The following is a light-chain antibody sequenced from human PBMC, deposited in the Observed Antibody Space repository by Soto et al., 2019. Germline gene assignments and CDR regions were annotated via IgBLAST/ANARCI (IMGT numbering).Light chain of an antibody. CDR1: DLVDKF. Sequence: SYELTQPPSVSVSPGQTASVTCSGDDLVDKFVSWYQQRPGQSPLLVIYQDSKRPSGIPERFSGSNSGNTATLTISGTQTMDEADYYYQAWDSGTARVFGGGTKLTVL. CDR3: QAWDSGTARV. CDR2: QDS. V-gene: IGLV3-1*01. J-gene: IGLJ3*02.